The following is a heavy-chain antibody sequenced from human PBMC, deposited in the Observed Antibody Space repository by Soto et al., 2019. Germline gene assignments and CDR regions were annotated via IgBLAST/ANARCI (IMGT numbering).Heavy chain of an antibody. CDR2: IYYSGST. CDR1: GGPISSYY. D-gene: IGHD3-9*01. Sequence: SETLSLTCTVSGGPISSYYWSWIRQPPGKGLEWIGYIYYSGSTIYNPSLKSRVTISVDTSKNQFSLKLSSVTAAGTAVYYCANMAYYDILTGLRHWGQGTRVTVSS. J-gene: IGHJ4*02. CDR3: ANMAYYDILTGLRH. V-gene: IGHV4-59*01.